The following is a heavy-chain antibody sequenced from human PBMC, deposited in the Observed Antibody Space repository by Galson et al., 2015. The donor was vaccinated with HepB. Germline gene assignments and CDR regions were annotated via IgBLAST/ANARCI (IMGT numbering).Heavy chain of an antibody. V-gene: IGHV3-13*04. Sequence: SLRLSCAASGFTFSSYDMHWVRQATGKGLEWVSAIGTAGDTYYPGSVKGRFTISRENAKNSLYLQMNSLRAGDTAVYYCARERVAGGFDYWGQGTLVTVSS. CDR1: GFTFSSYD. CDR3: ARERVAGGFDY. J-gene: IGHJ4*02. CDR2: IGTAGDT. D-gene: IGHD2-15*01.